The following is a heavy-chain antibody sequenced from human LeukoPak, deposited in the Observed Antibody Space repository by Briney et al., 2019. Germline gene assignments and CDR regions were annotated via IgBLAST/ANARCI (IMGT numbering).Heavy chain of an antibody. CDR1: GFTLSSYA. CDR2: ISGSGGST. D-gene: IGHD3-10*01. J-gene: IGHJ4*02. CDR3: AKVAGEYYYASGSYPDY. V-gene: IGHV3-23*01. Sequence: GGSLRLSCAASGFTLSSYAMSWVRQAPGKGLEWVSAISGSGGSTYYADSVKGRFTISRDSSKNTLYLQMNSLRAEDTAVYYCAKVAGEYYYASGSYPDYWGQGTLVTVSS.